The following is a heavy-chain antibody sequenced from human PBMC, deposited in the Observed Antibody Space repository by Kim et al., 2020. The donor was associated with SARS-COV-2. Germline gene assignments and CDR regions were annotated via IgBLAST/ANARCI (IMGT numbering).Heavy chain of an antibody. V-gene: IGHV4-59*01. CDR1: GGSISSYY. Sequence: SETLSLTCTVSGGSISSYYWSWIRQPPGKGLEWIGYIYYSGSTNYNPSLKSRVTISVDTSKNQFSLKLSSVTAAETAVYYCARGGGQLVDYWGQGTLVTVSS. CDR3: ARGGGQLVDY. D-gene: IGHD6-6*01. J-gene: IGHJ4*02. CDR2: IYYSGST.